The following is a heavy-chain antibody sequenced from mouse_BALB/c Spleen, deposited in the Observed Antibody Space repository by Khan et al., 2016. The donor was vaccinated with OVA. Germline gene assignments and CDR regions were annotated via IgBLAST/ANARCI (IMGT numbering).Heavy chain of an antibody. J-gene: IGHJ3*01. CDR2: IFPGTGTT. Sequence: QVQLQQSEAELVKPGASVKLSRKTSGYTFTNYWIQWIKQRPGQGLEWIGEIFPGTGTTYYNENFKGKATLTIDTSSTTAYMQLSSLTSEDSAVYFCARGYFGNYEFAYWGQGTLVTVSA. D-gene: IGHD2-1*01. V-gene: IGHV1S132*01. CDR1: GYTFTNYW. CDR3: ARGYFGNYEFAY.